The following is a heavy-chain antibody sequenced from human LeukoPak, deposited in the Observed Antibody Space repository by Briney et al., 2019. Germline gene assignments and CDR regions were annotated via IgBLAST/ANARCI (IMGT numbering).Heavy chain of an antibody. CDR3: ARDTRGFDY. CDR1: GYTFTSYG. CDR2: INAYNDNT. J-gene: IGHJ4*02. V-gene: IGHV1-18*01. Sequence: ASVKVSCKASGYTFTSYGISWVRQAPGQGLEWMGWINAYNDNTNYAQKFQGRVTMTTDTSTSTAYMELRSLRSDDTAVFYCARDTRGFDYWGQGTLVTVSS. D-gene: IGHD3-10*01.